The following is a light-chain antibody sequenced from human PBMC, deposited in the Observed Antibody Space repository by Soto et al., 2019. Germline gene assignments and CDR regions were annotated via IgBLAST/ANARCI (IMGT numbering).Light chain of an antibody. CDR3: SLYAGSNNVV. CDR1: SSDIGAYKF. CDR2: EVS. Sequence: QSVLTQPPSASGSPGQSVAISCTGTSSDIGAYKFVSWYQQHPGKAPKLIIYEVSIRPSGVPDRFSGSKSGNTDSLTVSGLLAEDEADYYCSLYAGSNNVVFGGGTKLTVL. V-gene: IGLV2-8*01. J-gene: IGLJ2*01.